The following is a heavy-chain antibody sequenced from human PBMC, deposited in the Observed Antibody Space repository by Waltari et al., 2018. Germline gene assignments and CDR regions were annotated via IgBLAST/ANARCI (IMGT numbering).Heavy chain of an antibody. V-gene: IGHV4-34*12. J-gene: IGHJ4*02. CDR1: GGSFSGYY. D-gene: IGHD6-13*01. CDR3: ARRSSSWYGFDY. CDR2: IIHSAST. Sequence: QVQLQQWGAGLLKPSETLSLTCAVYGGSFSGYYWSWIRQPPGKGLEWIGEIIHSASTNNNPALRSRVTISVDTSKNQVSLKLGSVTAADTAVYYCARRSSSWYGFDYWGQGTLVTVSS.